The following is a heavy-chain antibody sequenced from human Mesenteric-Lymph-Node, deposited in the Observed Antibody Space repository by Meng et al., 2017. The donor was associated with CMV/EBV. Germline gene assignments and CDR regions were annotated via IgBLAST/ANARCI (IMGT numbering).Heavy chain of an antibody. CDR2: IYPGDSDT. D-gene: IGHD3-10*01. CDR1: GYSFTSYW. V-gene: IGHV5-51*01. CDR3: ARPPVWFGELSRAQDAFDI. Sequence: GESLKISCKGSGYSFTSYWIGWVRQMPGKGLEWMGIIYPGDSDTRYSPSFQGQVTISADKSISTAYLQWSSLKASDTAMYYCARPPVWFGELSRAQDAFDIWGQGTMVTVSS. J-gene: IGHJ3*02.